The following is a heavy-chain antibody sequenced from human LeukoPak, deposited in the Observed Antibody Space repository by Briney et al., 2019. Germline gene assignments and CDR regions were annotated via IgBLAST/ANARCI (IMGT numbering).Heavy chain of an antibody. J-gene: IGHJ1*01. CDR2: INPNSGGT. V-gene: IGHV1-2*06. Sequence: ASVKVSCKASGYTFTGYYMHWVRQAPGQGLEWMGRINPNSGGTNYAQKFQGRVTMTRDTSISTAYMELSRLRSEDTAVYYCARDIISGSRAEYFQHWGQGTLVTVSS. CDR3: ARDIISGSRAEYFQH. D-gene: IGHD3-10*01. CDR1: GYTFTGYY.